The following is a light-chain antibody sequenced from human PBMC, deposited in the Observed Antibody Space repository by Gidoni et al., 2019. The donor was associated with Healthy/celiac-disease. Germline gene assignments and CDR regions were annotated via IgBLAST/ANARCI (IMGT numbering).Light chain of an antibody. CDR2: WAS. J-gene: IGKJ4*01. CDR1: QSVLYSSNNKNY. Sequence: DIVMTQSPDSLAVSLGERATINCKSSQSVLYSSNNKNYLAWYQQKPGQPPKLLIYWASTRESGVPDRFSGSGSGTDFTLTISSLQAEDVAVYYCQQYYSTPLLFGGXTKVEIK. CDR3: QQYYSTPLL. V-gene: IGKV4-1*01.